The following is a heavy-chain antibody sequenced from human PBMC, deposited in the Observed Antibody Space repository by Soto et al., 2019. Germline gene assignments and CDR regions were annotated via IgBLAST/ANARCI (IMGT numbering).Heavy chain of an antibody. V-gene: IGHV3-21*06. J-gene: IGHJ4*02. D-gene: IGHD6-13*01. CDR3: ARARVYATGPLDF. CDR1: GFTFTSYT. CDR2: ISSSSDYI. Sequence: GGSLRLSCAASGFTFTSYTMNWVRQAPGKWLEWVSSISSSSDYIYYADSVKGRVTISRDNAKNSLFLDMNSLTGEDTAVYYCARARVYATGPLDFWGQGXLVTVYS.